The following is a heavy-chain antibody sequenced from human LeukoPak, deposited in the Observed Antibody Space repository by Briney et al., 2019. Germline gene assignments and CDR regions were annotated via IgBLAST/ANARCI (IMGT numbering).Heavy chain of an antibody. CDR2: ISSTTTYI. J-gene: IGHJ4*02. CDR3: ARARSPHFTVVATFDS. CDR1: GFAFTSYS. D-gene: IGHD4-11*01. Sequence: GSLILSCAASGFAFTSYSMTWVRQAPGKGLEWVSSISSTTTYIYYAHSVKGRFTISRDNANNSLHLLMSSLRAEDTGIYYCARARSPHFTVVATFDSWGPGTLVTVSS. V-gene: IGHV3-21*01.